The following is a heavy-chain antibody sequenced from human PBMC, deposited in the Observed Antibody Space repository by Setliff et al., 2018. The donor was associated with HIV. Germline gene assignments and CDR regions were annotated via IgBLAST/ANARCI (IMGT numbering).Heavy chain of an antibody. J-gene: IGHJ4*02. V-gene: IGHV3-23*01. D-gene: IGHD3-10*01. CDR1: GFTFSSYA. CDR2: ISATGGST. Sequence: GGSLRLSCAASGFTFSSYAMTWVRQAPGKGLEWVSAISATGGSTYYADSVKGRFTISRDNSRNTVFLQMNSLRAEDTAVYYCAKDVDYYGTGSYYNYFDSWGQGTLVTVSS. CDR3: AKDVDYYGTGSYYNYFDS.